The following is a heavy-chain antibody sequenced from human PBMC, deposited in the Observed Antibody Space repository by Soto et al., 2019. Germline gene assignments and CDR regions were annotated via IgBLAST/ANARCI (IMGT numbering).Heavy chain of an antibody. V-gene: IGHV3-21*01. CDR1: GFTFSSYS. D-gene: IGHD6-19*01. Sequence: EVQLVESGGGLVKPGGSLRLSCAASGFTFSSYSMNWVRQAPGKGLEWVSSISSSSSYIYYADSVKGRFTISRDNAKNSLYLQMNSLRAEDTAVYYCARGIKQWLGLDYWGQGTLVTVSS. J-gene: IGHJ4*02. CDR3: ARGIKQWLGLDY. CDR2: ISSSSSYI.